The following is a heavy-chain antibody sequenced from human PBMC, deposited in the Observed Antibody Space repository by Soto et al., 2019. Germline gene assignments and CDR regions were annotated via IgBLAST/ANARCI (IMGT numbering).Heavy chain of an antibody. V-gene: IGHV4-4*07. D-gene: IGHD3-16*01. CDR3: AKDVSSRRWFDP. CDR1: GASIRSYH. Sequence: ASETLSLTCAVSGASIRSYHWSWIRQPAGKGLEWIGRMQHTGNTNYNPSLKSRVTMSVDTSKNQISLKMTSVTAADTAVYFCAKDVSSRRWFDPWGQGTPVTVSS. J-gene: IGHJ5*02. CDR2: MQHTGNT.